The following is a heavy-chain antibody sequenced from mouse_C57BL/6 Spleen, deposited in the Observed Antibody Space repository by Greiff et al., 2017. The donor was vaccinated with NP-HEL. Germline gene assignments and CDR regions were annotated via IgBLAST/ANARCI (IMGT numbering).Heavy chain of an antibody. CDR1: GFTFSDYG. J-gene: IGHJ1*03. D-gene: IGHD1-1*01. CDR3: AREDYYGSSYLWYFDV. CDR2: ISSGSSTI. V-gene: IGHV5-17*01. Sequence: EVKLVESGGGLVKPGGSLKLSCAASGFTFSDYGMHWVRQAPEKGLEWVAYISSGSSTIYYADTVKGRFTISRDNAKNTLFLQMTSLRSEDTAMYYCAREDYYGSSYLWYFDVWGTRTTVTVSS.